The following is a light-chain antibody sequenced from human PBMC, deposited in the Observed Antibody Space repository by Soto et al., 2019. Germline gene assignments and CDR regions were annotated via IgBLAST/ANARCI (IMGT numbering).Light chain of an antibody. V-gene: IGKV3-20*01. Sequence: TQSPSTLSASVGDIVTITCRASQGIGETLAWYPHKPGQTPRLLIYDTSTRANGVPTRFSGSRSGTDFTLTISRLEPEDFAVYYCQQYGSSPPLTFGGGTKVDIK. CDR2: DTS. J-gene: IGKJ4*01. CDR3: QQYGSSPPLT. CDR1: QGIGET.